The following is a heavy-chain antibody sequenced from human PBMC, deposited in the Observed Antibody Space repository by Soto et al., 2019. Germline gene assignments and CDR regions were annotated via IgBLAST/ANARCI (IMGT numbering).Heavy chain of an antibody. CDR3: AGGRAGEDTVTTYAFDI. Sequence: GGSLRLSCAASGFTVSSNYMSWVRQAPGKGLEWVSVIYSGGSTYYADSVKGRFTISRDNSKNTLYLQMNSLRAEDTAVYYCAGGRAGEDTVTTYAFDIWGQGTMVTVSS. CDR1: GFTVSSNY. D-gene: IGHD4-17*01. J-gene: IGHJ3*02. CDR2: IYSGGST. V-gene: IGHV3-53*01.